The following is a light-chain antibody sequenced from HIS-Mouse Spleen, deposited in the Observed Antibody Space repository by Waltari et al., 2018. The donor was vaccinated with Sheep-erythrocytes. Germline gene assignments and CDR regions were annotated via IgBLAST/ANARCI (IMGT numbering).Light chain of an antibody. CDR2: DAS. J-gene: IGKJ5*01. CDR1: QSVSSY. V-gene: IGKV3-11*01. CDR3: QQAISFPII. Sequence: EIVLTQSPATLSLSPGERATLSCRASQSVSSYLAWYQQKPGQAPRLLIYDASNRATGIPARFSGSGSGTDFTLTISSLEPEDFATYYCQQAISFPIIFGQGTRLEIK.